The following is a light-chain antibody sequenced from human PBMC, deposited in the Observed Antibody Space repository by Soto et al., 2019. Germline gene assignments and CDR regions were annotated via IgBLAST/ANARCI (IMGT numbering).Light chain of an antibody. CDR2: DTS. CDR1: QSLANSF. Sequence: EFVLTQSPGTLSLSPGERATLSCRASQSLANSFIAWYQQKPGQAPRLLIYDTSSRASGIPDRFSGSGSGTDFTLTINRLEPQDFAVYYCQQYGRSITFGQGTRLEIK. J-gene: IGKJ5*01. CDR3: QQYGRSIT. V-gene: IGKV3-20*01.